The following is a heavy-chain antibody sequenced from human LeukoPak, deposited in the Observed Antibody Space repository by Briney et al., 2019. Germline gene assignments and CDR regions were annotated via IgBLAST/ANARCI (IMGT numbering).Heavy chain of an antibody. CDR3: ARKEGMYSGSYYYYYYMDV. J-gene: IGHJ6*03. V-gene: IGHV4-38-2*01. CDR1: GYSISSAYY. Sequence: PSETLSLTCSVSGYSISSAYYWGWIRQPPGKGLEWIGSIYHSGNTYYNSSLKSRVTISVDTSKNQFSLKLSSVTAADTAVHYCARKEGMYSGSYYYYYYMDVWGKGTTVTVSS. CDR2: IYHSGNT. D-gene: IGHD1-26*01.